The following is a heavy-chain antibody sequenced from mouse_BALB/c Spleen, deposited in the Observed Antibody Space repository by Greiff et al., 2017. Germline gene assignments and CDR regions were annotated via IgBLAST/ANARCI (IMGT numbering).Heavy chain of an antibody. CDR3: VREGYDGVRYYAMDY. D-gene: IGHD2-14*01. V-gene: IGHV10-3*03. Sequence: EVQRVESGGGLVQPKGSLKLSCAASGFTFNTYAMHWVCQAPGKGLEWVARIRSKSNNYATYYADSVKDRFTISRDDSQSMLYLQMNNLKTEDTAMYYCVREGYDGVRYYAMDYWGQGTSVTVSS. CDR1: GFTFNTYA. J-gene: IGHJ4*01. CDR2: IRSKSNNYAT.